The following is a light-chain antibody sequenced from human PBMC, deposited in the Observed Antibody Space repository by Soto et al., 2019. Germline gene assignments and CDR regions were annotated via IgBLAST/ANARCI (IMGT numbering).Light chain of an antibody. Sequence: QSVLTQPRSVSGSPGQSVTISCTGTSSDVGGYNYVSWYQQHPGKAPKRMIYDVTKRPSGVPDRFSGSKSGNTASLTISGLQAEDEADYYCCSYAASSHYVFGTGTKVTVL. V-gene: IGLV2-11*01. CDR3: CSYAASSHYV. J-gene: IGLJ1*01. CDR2: DVT. CDR1: SSDVGGYNY.